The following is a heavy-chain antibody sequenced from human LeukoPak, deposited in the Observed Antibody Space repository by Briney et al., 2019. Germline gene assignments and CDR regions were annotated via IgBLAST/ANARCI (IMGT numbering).Heavy chain of an antibody. D-gene: IGHD2-15*01. CDR1: GGSISSSSYY. Sequence: PSETLSLTCTVSGGSISSSSYYWGWIRQPPGKGLEWIGGIYYSGSTYYNPSPKSRVTISVDTSKNQFSLKLSSVTAADTAVYYCARQDVVVVAATPDVFDYWGQGTLVTVSS. J-gene: IGHJ4*02. CDR3: ARQDVVVVAATPDVFDY. CDR2: IYYSGST. V-gene: IGHV4-39*01.